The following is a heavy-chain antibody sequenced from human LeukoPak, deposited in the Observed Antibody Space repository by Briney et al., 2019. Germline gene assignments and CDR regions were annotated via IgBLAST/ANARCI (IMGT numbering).Heavy chain of an antibody. V-gene: IGHV3-21*01. Sequence: PGGSLRLSCAASGFTFSSYSMNWVRQAPGKGLEWVSSISSSSSYIYYADSVKGRSTISRDNAKNSLYLQMNSLRAEDTAVYYCARSMGGYYYYMDVWGKGTTVTVSS. CDR2: ISSSSSYI. CDR1: GFTFSSYS. D-gene: IGHD1-26*01. J-gene: IGHJ6*03. CDR3: ARSMGGYYYYMDV.